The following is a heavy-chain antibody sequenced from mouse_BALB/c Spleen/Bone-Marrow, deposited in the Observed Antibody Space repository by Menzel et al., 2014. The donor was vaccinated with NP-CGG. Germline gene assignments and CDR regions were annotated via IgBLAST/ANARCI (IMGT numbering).Heavy chain of an antibody. Sequence: EVMLVESGGGLVQPGGSRKLSCAASGFTFSSFGMHWVRQAPEKGLEWVAYISSDSSTIYYADTVKGRFTISRDNPKNTLFLQMTSLRSEDTAMYYCARGDLLRGFAYWGQGTLVTVSA. V-gene: IGHV5-17*02. J-gene: IGHJ3*01. CDR2: ISSDSSTI. D-gene: IGHD1-1*01. CDR1: GFTFSSFG. CDR3: ARGDLLRGFAY.